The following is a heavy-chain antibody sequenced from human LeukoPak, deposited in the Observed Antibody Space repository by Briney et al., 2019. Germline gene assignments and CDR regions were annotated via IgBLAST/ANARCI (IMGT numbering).Heavy chain of an antibody. CDR3: ARDNFWSGYPFYYYYYYMDV. D-gene: IGHD3-3*01. CDR2: IIPIFGTA. CDR1: GGTFSSYA. J-gene: IGHJ6*03. V-gene: IGHV1-69*05. Sequence: SVKVSCKASGGTFSSYAISWVRQAPGQGLEWMGRIIPIFGTANYAQKFQGRVTITTDESTSTAYMELSSLRSEDTAVYYCARDNFWSGYPFYYYYYYMDVWGKGTTVTVSS.